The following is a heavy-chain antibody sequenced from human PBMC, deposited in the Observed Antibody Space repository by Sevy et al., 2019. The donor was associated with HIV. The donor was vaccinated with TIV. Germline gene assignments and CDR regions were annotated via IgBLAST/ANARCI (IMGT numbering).Heavy chain of an antibody. CDR3: AKDHHDYGDDEPVY. CDR2: ISGSGGST. CDR1: GFTFGSYA. J-gene: IGHJ4*02. Sequence: GGSLRLSCAASGFTFGSYAMSWVRQAPGKGLEWVSAISGSGGSTYYADSVKGRFTISRDNSKNTLYLQMNSLRAEDTAVYYCAKDHHDYGDDEPVYWGQGTLVTVSS. V-gene: IGHV3-23*01. D-gene: IGHD4-17*01.